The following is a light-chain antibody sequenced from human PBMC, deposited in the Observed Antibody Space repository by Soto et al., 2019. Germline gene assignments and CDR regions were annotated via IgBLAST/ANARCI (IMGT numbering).Light chain of an antibody. CDR2: DAS. Sequence: DIQMTQSPSTLSASVVDRVTITCLASQSISSWLAWYQQKPGKAPKLLIYDASNLESGVPSRFSGSGSGTEFTLTISSLQPDDFATYYCQHYNSYSEAFGQGTKVDNK. CDR3: QHYNSYSEA. J-gene: IGKJ1*01. V-gene: IGKV1-5*01. CDR1: QSISSW.